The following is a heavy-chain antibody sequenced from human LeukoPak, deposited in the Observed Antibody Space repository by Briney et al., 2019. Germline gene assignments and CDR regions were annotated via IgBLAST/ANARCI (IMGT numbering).Heavy chain of an antibody. V-gene: IGHV3-30*18. J-gene: IGHJ4*02. CDR3: AKRPSDYGDYVTYFDY. CDR2: ISDDGRNK. Sequence: GGSLRLSCAASGFSFISYGMHWVRQAPGKGLEWVGVISDDGRNKKYADSVKGRFAISRDNSKDTLYLQMNSLRDEDTAVYYCAKRPSDYGDYVTYFDYWGQGTLVTVSS. CDR1: GFSFISYG. D-gene: IGHD4-17*01.